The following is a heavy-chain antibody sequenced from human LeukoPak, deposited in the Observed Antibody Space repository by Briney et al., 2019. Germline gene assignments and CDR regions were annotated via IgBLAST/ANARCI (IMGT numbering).Heavy chain of an antibody. D-gene: IGHD3/OR15-3a*01. CDR2: ISGSGGST. V-gene: IGHV3-23*01. CDR3: ARYSAWYYAFDI. Sequence: GGSLRLSCAASGFTFSSYAMSWVRQAPGKGLEWVSAISGSGGSTYYADSVKGRFTISRDNAKNSLYLQMNSLRAEDTAVYYCARYSAWYYAFDIWGQGTMVTVSS. CDR1: GFTFSSYA. J-gene: IGHJ3*02.